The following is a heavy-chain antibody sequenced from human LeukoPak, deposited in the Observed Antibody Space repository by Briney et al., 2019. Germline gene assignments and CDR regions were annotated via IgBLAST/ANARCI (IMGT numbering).Heavy chain of an antibody. Sequence: ASVKVSCKASGYTFSSYGIAWVRQAPGQGLEWMGWISGYNGNTNYAQQLQGRVYMTTDTSTTTAYMELRSLTSDDTALYYCARSSLGTITAGPFDYWGQGTLVTVSS. V-gene: IGHV1-18*01. D-gene: IGHD5-12*01. CDR1: GYTFSSYG. CDR2: ISGYNGNT. J-gene: IGHJ4*02. CDR3: ARSSLGTITAGPFDY.